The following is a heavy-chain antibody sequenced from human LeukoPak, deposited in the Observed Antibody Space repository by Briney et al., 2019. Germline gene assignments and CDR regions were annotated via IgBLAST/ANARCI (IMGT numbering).Heavy chain of an antibody. V-gene: IGHV3-33*01. Sequence: GGSLRLSCAASGFTFSSYGMHWVRQAPGKGLEWVAVIWYDGSNKYYADSVKGRFTISRDNSKNTLYLQMNSLRAEDTAVYYCARVRNRMEWAVAGAPRRAVDYWGQGTLVTVSS. CDR2: IWYDGSNK. D-gene: IGHD6-19*01. CDR1: GFTFSSYG. CDR3: ARVRNRMEWAVAGAPRRAVDY. J-gene: IGHJ4*02.